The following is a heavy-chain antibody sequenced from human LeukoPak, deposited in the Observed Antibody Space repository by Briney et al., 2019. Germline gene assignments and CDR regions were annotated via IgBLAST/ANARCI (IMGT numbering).Heavy chain of an antibody. CDR2: ISGSGGST. Sequence: GGSLRLSCAASGFTFYSYAMSWVRQAPGKGLEWVSPISGSGGSTYYADSVKGRFTISRDNSKNTLYLQMNSLRAEDTAVYYCAKDSHCSGGSCYSNFDYWGQGTLVTVSS. CDR1: GFTFYSYA. CDR3: AKDSHCSGGSCYSNFDY. V-gene: IGHV3-23*01. D-gene: IGHD2-15*01. J-gene: IGHJ4*02.